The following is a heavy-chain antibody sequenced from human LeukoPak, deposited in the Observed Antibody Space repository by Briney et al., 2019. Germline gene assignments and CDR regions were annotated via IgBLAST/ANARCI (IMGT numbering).Heavy chain of an antibody. Sequence: PSETLSLTCTVSGGSISSYYWSWIRQPAGKGLEWIGRIYTSGSTNYNPSLKSRVTISVDTSKNQFSLKLNSVTAADTAMYYCARGESSSSPLYYYYYYMDVWGKGTTVTVSS. CDR3: ARGESSSSPLYYYYYYMDV. CDR2: IYTSGST. V-gene: IGHV4-4*07. CDR1: GGSISSYY. D-gene: IGHD6-6*01. J-gene: IGHJ6*03.